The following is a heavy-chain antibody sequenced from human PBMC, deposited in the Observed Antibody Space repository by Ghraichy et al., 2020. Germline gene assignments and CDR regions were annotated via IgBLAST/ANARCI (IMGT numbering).Heavy chain of an antibody. V-gene: IGHV3-23*01. J-gene: IGHJ6*02. CDR3: ARGDYDCVWVNYRFTSYVMDV. CDR2: ISGNGGTT. D-gene: IGHD3-16*02. Sequence: GGSLRLSCAASGFTFSTYAMSWVRQAPGKGLEWVSAISGNGGTTYYADSVKGRFTISRDNSKNTLYLQMNSLRAEDTAVYYCARGDYDCVWVNYRFTSYVMDVWGQYTAVTVS. CDR1: GFTFSTYA.